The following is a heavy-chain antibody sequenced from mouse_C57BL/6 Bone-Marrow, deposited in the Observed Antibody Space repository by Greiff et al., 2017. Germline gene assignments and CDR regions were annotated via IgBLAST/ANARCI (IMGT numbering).Heavy chain of an antibody. CDR2: IHPNSGST. V-gene: IGHV1-64*01. D-gene: IGHD2-12*01. J-gene: IGHJ4*01. CDR1: GYTFTSYW. Sequence: VQLQQPGAELVKPWASVKLSCTASGYTFTSYWMHWVKQRPGQGLEWIGMIHPNSGSTNYNEHFKSKATLTVDKSSSTAYMQISSLTSEDTAVYYCARGGYYYNYAMDYWGQGTSVTVSS. CDR3: ARGGYYYNYAMDY.